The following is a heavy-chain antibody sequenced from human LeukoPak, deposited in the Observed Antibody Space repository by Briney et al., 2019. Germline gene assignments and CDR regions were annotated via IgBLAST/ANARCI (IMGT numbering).Heavy chain of an antibody. V-gene: IGHV3-23*01. Sequence: GGSLRLSCAASRFTFCSYDMSWVRQAPGKGLEWVSGISASGGSTYYTDSVKGRFTISRDNSKSMLFLLMNSLRAEDTAVYYCAKRSDCSSTSCYGEHYYYYYMDVWGKGTTVTISS. D-gene: IGHD2-2*01. CDR1: RFTFCSYD. CDR2: ISASGGST. J-gene: IGHJ6*03. CDR3: AKRSDCSSTSCYGEHYYYYYMDV.